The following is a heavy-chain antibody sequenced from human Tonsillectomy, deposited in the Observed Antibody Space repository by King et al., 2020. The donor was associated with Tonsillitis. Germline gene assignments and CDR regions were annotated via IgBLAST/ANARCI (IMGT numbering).Heavy chain of an antibody. D-gene: IGHD3-10*01. CDR1: GFTFSSYA. J-gene: IGHJ4*02. CDR3: AKSELLWFGESTYYFDY. V-gene: IGHV3-23*03. Sequence: DVQLVESGGGLVQPGGSLRLSCAASGFTFSSYAMSWVCQAPGKGLEWVSVIYSGGSSTYYADSVKGRFTISRDNSKNTLYLQMNSLRAEDTAVYYCAKSELLWFGESTYYFDYWGQGTLVTVSS. CDR2: IYSGGSST.